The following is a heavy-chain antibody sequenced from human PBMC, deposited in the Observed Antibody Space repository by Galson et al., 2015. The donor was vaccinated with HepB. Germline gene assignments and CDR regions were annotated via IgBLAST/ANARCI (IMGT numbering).Heavy chain of an antibody. D-gene: IGHD1-1*01. CDR3: ATYLGSTGFDF. J-gene: IGHJ3*01. Sequence: SVKVSCKVSGYNFIELSIHWVRQAPGKGHEWMGNLVPENGDTLLAQKFEGRVRMTEDTSSDTTYMELSSLRSEDTGVYFCATYLGSTGFDFWGQGTMVTVSS. V-gene: IGHV1-24*01. CDR2: LVPENGDT. CDR1: GYNFIELS.